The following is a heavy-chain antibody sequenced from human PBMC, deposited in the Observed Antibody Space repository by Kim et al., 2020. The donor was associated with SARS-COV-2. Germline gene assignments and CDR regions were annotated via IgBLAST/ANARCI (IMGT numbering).Heavy chain of an antibody. CDR3: ATEFYNGRGYYSYYFDY. J-gene: IGHJ4*02. Sequence: SVKGRVTISRDNSKSTLYLQMNSLRGEDPAVYYCATEFYNGRGYYSYYFDYWGQGTLVTVSS. V-gene: IGHV3-30*07. D-gene: IGHD3-22*01.